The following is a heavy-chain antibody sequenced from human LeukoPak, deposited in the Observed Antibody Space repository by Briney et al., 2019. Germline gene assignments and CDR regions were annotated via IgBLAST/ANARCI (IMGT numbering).Heavy chain of an antibody. CDR3: ARGSEYSSSWDALDI. CDR2: IYSGGRT. J-gene: IGHJ3*02. D-gene: IGHD6-13*01. CDR1: VFSVSIKY. Sequence: GGSLRLSRAASVFSVSIKYMSWVRQAPGKGLEWVSLIYSGGRTKYADSVKGRFTISRDNSKNTVYLQMNSLRAEDTAVYYCARGSEYSSSWDALDIWGQGTMVTVSS. V-gene: IGHV3-53*01.